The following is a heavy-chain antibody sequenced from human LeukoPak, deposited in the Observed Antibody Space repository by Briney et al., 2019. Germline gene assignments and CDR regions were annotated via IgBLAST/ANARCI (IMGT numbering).Heavy chain of an antibody. CDR1: GFTFRSYG. CDR3: AKDGVPSRYFGRNYFDY. V-gene: IGHV3-30*02. D-gene: IGHD2-8*01. J-gene: IGHJ4*02. Sequence: GGPLRLSCAASGFTFRSYGMHWVRQAPGKGLEWVAFIRYDGSNKYYADSVKGRFTISRDNSKNTLYLQMNSLRAEDTAVYYCAKDGVPSRYFGRNYFDYWGQGTLVTVSS. CDR2: IRYDGSNK.